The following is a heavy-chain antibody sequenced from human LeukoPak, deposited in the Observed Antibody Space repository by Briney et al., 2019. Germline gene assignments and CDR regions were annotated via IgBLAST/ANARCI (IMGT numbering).Heavy chain of an antibody. J-gene: IGHJ4*02. CDR1: GFTFSSYA. Sequence: GESLTLSFTGSGFTFSSYARHWVRQGPGKGLEHVSGISYNGSQTYYGNSVKDRFTISRDNAKNTVYLQMASLRVDDMAVYYCVRDRGGSGWYYFDYWGQGILVTVSS. D-gene: IGHD6-19*01. CDR3: VRDRGGSGWYYFDY. CDR2: ISYNGSQT. V-gene: IGHV3-64*01.